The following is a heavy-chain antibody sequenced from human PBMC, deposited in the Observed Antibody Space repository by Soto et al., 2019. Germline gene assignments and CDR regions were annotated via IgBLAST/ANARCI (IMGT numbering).Heavy chain of an antibody. CDR1: GGSISSGGYY. CDR3: ARDTRGNYGDPHRGGWGFPYYYYGMDV. V-gene: IGHV4-31*03. J-gene: IGHJ6*02. CDR2: IYYSGST. Sequence: SETLSLTCTVSGGSISSGGYYWSWIRQHPGKGLEWIGYIYYSGSTYYNPSLKSRVAISVDTSKNQFSLKLSSVTAADTAVYYCARDTRGNYGDPHRGGWGFPYYYYGMDVWGQGTTVTVSS. D-gene: IGHD4-17*01.